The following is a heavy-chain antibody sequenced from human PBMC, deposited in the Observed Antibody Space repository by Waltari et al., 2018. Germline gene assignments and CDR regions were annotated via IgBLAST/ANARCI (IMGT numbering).Heavy chain of an antibody. J-gene: IGHJ4*02. CDR1: GYTFSLYD. D-gene: IGHD1-7*01. Sequence: QVQLVQSGAEVKRPGASMKVSCKTSGYTFSLYDINWVRLAPGRGLEWMGWLNPNSATSGYGQQFHGRLTMSWNTSITTAYMELTRLTSEDTAIYYCARILSPHTGTHALGHWGQGTLVSVSS. V-gene: IGHV1-8*02. CDR2: LNPNSATS. CDR3: ARILSPHTGTHALGH.